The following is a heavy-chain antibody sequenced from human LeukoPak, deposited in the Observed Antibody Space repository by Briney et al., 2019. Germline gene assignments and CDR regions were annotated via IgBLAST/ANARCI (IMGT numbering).Heavy chain of an antibody. D-gene: IGHD3-16*01. Sequence: GGSLRLSCAASGFIFSSYVMSWVRQAPGKGLEWVGRIKSKTDGETIDYAAPVKGRFIISRDDSKNTLYLQLNRLNVEDSAVYYCITDPGEWQPIWGQGTMVTVSS. V-gene: IGHV3-15*01. CDR1: GFIFSSYV. CDR3: ITDPGEWQPI. J-gene: IGHJ3*02. CDR2: IKSKTDGETI.